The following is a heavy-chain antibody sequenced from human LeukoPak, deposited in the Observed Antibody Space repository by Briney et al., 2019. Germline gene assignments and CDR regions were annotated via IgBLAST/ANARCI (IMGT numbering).Heavy chain of an antibody. Sequence: SETLSLTCTVSGGSISSSSYYWGWIREPPVKGLEWIASIYYSGSTYYNPSLKRRVTISVDTSKNQFSLKLSSVTAADKAVYYCARVTAYYDILTGYFGPWGQGTLVTVSS. CDR3: ARVTAYYDILTGYFGP. CDR2: IYYSGST. D-gene: IGHD3-9*01. V-gene: IGHV4-39*01. J-gene: IGHJ5*02. CDR1: GGSISSSSYY.